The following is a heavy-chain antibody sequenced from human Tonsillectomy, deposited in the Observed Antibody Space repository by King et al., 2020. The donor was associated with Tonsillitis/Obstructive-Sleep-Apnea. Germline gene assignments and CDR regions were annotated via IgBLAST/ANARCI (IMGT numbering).Heavy chain of an antibody. CDR2: ILPILGIA. CDR3: ARDDGRRNGMDV. CDR1: GDTFSNDD. D-gene: IGHD1-26*01. Sequence: VQLVESGAEVKKPGSSVKVSCKAFGDTFSNDDMSWVRQAPGQGLEWMGGILPILGIANYAQKFQGRVTITADKTTSTVYMELSSLRSEDTAVYYCARDDGRRNGMDVWGQGTTVTVSS. J-gene: IGHJ6*02. V-gene: IGHV1-69*10.